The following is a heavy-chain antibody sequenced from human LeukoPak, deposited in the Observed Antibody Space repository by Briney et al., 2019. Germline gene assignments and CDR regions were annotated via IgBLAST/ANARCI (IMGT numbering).Heavy chain of an antibody. V-gene: IGHV3-7*01. CDR2: IKQDGSEK. CDR1: GFTFSSYW. CDR3: ARVAAAGTRNAFDI. Sequence: GGSLRLSCAASGFTFSSYWMSWVRQAPGKGLEWVANIKQDGSEKYYVDSVKGRFTISRDSAKNSLYLQMNSLRAEDTAVYYCARVAAAGTRNAFDIWGQGTMVTVSS. J-gene: IGHJ3*02. D-gene: IGHD6-13*01.